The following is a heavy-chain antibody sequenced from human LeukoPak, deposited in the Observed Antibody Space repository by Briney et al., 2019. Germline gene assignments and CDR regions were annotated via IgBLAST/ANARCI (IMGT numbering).Heavy chain of an antibody. CDR1: GFTFSDWY. J-gene: IGHJ6*02. Sequence: GGSLRLSCAASGFTFSDWYMSWIRQAPGKGLEWVSYISPSGSDTNYAASVKGRFTISRDNARNSLYLQMNSLGGEDTAVYYCARGHYGLDVWAKGPRSPSR. CDR3: ARGHYGLDV. V-gene: IGHV3-11*06. CDR2: ISPSGSDT.